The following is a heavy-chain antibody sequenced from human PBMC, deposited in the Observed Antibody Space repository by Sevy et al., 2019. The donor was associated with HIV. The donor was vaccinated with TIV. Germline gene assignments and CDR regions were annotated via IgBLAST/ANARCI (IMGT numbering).Heavy chain of an antibody. V-gene: IGHV3-30*18. CDR2: ISFDGSNK. J-gene: IGHJ4*02. D-gene: IGHD1-26*01. CDR1: GFSFSGYA. Sequence: GGSLRLSCAASGFSFSGYAIQWVRQAPGKGLEWVAVISFDGSNKYYADSVKGRFTISRDNSKNTLFLQMNSLRAEDTAVYYCAKEGAYSYTTYFDYWGQGTVFTVSS. CDR3: AKEGAYSYTTYFDY.